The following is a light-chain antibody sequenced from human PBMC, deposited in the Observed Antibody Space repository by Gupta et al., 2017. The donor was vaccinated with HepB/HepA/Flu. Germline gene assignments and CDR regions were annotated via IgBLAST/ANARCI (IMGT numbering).Light chain of an antibody. J-gene: IGLJ1*01. CDR2: EVN. V-gene: IGLV2-23*02. CDR3: CSYAGSSTPFV. CDR1: RNYVGGYNV. Sequence: QSALTQPASVSGSPGQSITISCTGTRNYVGGYNVVSWYQQDPGKAPKLLIYEVNKRPLGVANRFSGSKSGNTASLTISGLQAEDEADYYCCSYAGSSTPFVFGTGTAVTVL.